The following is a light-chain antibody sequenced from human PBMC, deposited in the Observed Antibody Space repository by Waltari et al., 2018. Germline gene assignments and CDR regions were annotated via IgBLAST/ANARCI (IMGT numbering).Light chain of an antibody. CDR2: TNN. Sequence: QSVLTQSPSASGTPGQRVTISCSGSSPNIGSNTVNWYKQVPGTAPKLLISTNNQRPPWVPDRFSGSKSGTSASRAISGLQSEDEADYFCAAWDDSLNGWVFGGGTKLSVL. CDR3: AAWDDSLNGWV. V-gene: IGLV1-44*01. CDR1: SPNIGSNT. J-gene: IGLJ3*02.